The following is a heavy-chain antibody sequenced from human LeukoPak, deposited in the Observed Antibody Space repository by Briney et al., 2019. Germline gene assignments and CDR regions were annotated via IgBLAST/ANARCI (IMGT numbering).Heavy chain of an antibody. Sequence: SETLSLTCTVSGGSISSYYWSWIRQPPGKGLEWIGYIYYSGSTNYNPSLKSRVTISADTSKNQFSLKLSSVTAADTAVYYCARHGVGAYYYGMDVWGQGTTVTVSS. CDR1: GGSISSYY. CDR2: IYYSGST. D-gene: IGHD1-26*01. CDR3: ARHGVGAYYYGMDV. V-gene: IGHV4-59*08. J-gene: IGHJ6*02.